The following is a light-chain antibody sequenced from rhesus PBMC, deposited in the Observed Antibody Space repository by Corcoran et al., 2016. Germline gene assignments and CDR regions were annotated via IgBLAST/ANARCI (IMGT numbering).Light chain of an antibody. CDR2: GGS. V-gene: IGKV2-72*01. CDR1: QSLLHSNGNTY. CDR3: VQAIAFPYS. Sequence: DIVMTQTPLSLPITPGEPASISCRSSQSLLHSNGNTYLHWYLQKPGQSPQLLIYGGSNRASGVPDRFSGRGAGTDFTLKISKVEAEDVWVYYCVQAIAFPYSFGQGTKVEIK. J-gene: IGKJ2*01.